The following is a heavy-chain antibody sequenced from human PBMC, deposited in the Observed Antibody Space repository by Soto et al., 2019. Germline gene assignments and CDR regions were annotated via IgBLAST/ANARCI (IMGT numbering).Heavy chain of an antibody. CDR2: IYYSGST. CDR1: GGSVFSSGHY. J-gene: IGHJ6*02. CDR3: ARVGYCSSTSCYWHGMDV. Sequence: SETLSLTCTVSGGSVFSSGHYWSWIRQPPGKGLEWIGYIYYSGSTNYNPSLKSRVTISVDTSKNQFSLKLSSVPAADTAVYYCARVGYCSSTSCYWHGMDVWGQGTTVTVSS. V-gene: IGHV4-61*08. D-gene: IGHD2-2*01.